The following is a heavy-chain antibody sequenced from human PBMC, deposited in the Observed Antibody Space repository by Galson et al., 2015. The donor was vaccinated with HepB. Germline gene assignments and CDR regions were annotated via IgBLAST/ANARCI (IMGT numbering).Heavy chain of an antibody. D-gene: IGHD2-2*02. Sequence: SLRLSCAASTFTFSSYWMSWVRQAPGKGLEWVSYISSKSRTIYYADSVKGRFTISRDNAKNSLYLQMNSLRDEDTAVYYCARDYGEPDCSSPSCYNDYYYYGMDVWGQGTTVTVSS. J-gene: IGHJ6*02. CDR3: ARDYGEPDCSSPSCYNDYYYYGMDV. CDR2: ISSKSRTI. V-gene: IGHV3-48*02. CDR1: TFTFSSYW.